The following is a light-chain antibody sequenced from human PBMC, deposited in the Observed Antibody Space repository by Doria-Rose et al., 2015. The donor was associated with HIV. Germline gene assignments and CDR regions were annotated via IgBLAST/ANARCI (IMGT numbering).Light chain of an antibody. CDR2: WAS. V-gene: IGKV4-1*01. Sequence: DIRLTQSPDSLAVSLGERATINCKSSQSVLYRSNNKNYLAWYQQKPGQPPKLLIYWASTRESGVPDRFSGSGSGTEFTLTISSLQTEDVAVYYCQQYYTTPRAFGQGTKLEIK. CDR1: QSVLYRSNNKNY. J-gene: IGKJ2*01. CDR3: QQYYTTPRA.